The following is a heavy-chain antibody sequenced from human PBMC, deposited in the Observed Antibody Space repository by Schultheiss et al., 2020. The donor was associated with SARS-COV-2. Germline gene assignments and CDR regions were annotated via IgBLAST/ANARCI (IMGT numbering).Heavy chain of an antibody. CDR2: INSDGSST. V-gene: IGHV3-74*01. CDR3: ARDGGYDFLLIEIGGYFDY. D-gene: IGHD5-12*01. J-gene: IGHJ4*02. Sequence: GGSLRLSCAASGFTVSSNYMSWVRQAPGKGLEWVSRINSDGSSTSYADSVKGRFTISRDNAKNSLYLQMNSLRAEDTAVYYCARDGGYDFLLIEIGGYFDYWGQGTLVTVSS. CDR1: GFTVSSNY.